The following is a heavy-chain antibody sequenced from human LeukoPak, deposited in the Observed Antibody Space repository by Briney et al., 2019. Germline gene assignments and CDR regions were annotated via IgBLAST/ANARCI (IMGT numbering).Heavy chain of an antibody. CDR3: ASHFWNYYRIDY. CDR1: GFSFSTYT. J-gene: IGHJ4*02. Sequence: GGSLRLSCAASGFSFSTYTMNWVRHAPGKGLESVSSISGSGSYIYYADSVKGRFTISRDNAKNSLFLQMNSLRAEDTAIYYCASHFWNYYRIDYWGQGILVTVSS. D-gene: IGHD3-3*02. V-gene: IGHV3-21*01. CDR2: ISGSGSYI.